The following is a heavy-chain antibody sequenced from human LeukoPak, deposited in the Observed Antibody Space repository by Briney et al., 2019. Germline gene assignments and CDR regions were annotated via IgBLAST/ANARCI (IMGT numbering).Heavy chain of an antibody. J-gene: IGHJ4*02. CDR3: ARDPWGKYGDYVGDY. V-gene: IGHV4-39*07. Sequence: SETLSLTCTVSGGSISSSSYYWGWIRQPPGKGLEWIGSIYYSGSTYYNPSLKSRVTISVDTSKNQFSLKLSSVTAADTAVYYCARDPWGKYGDYVGDYWGQGTLVTVSS. CDR1: GGSISSSSYY. CDR2: IYYSGST. D-gene: IGHD4-17*01.